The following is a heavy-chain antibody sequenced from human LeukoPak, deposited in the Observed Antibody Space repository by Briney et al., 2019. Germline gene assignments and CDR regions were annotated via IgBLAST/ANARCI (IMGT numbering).Heavy chain of an antibody. CDR2: VSSRSSAI. J-gene: IGHJ3*02. D-gene: IGHD3-3*01. CDR1: RFTFSTYN. CDR3: ARDLFNRDAFDI. Sequence: GGSLRLSCAASRFTFSTYNMVWVRQAPGMGLEWVASVSSRSSAIYYSDSVKGRFTISRDNAKNSLSLQMNSLRAEDTAIYYCARDLFNRDAFDIWGPGTMVTVSS. V-gene: IGHV3-48*04.